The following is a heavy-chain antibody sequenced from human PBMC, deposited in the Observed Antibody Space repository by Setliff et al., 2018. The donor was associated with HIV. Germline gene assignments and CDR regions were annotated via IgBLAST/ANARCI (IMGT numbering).Heavy chain of an antibody. D-gene: IGHD3-3*01. CDR3: ARPFGVASGNGAFDI. CDR1: GFTLSNYS. J-gene: IGHJ3*02. V-gene: IGHV3-21*01. CDR2: ISSTSSYI. Sequence: GGSLRLSCAASGFTLSNYSMNWVRQPPGKGLEWVSSISSTSSYIYYADSVKGRFTISRDNAKNSLYLQMNSLRAEDAAVYYCARPFGVASGNGAFDIWGQGTMVTVSS.